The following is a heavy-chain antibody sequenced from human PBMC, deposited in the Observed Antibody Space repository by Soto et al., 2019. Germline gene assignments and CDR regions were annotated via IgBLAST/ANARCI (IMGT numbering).Heavy chain of an antibody. V-gene: IGHV4-34*01. CDR2: INHSGST. CDR1: GGSFSGYY. J-gene: IGHJ5*02. Sequence: ETLSLTCAVYGGSFSGYYWSWIRQPPGKGLEWIGEINHSGSTNYNPSLKSRVTISVDTSKNQFSLKLSSVTAADTAVYYCARGRRTYYDFSWFDPWGQGTLVTVSS. D-gene: IGHD3-3*01. CDR3: ARGRRTYYDFSWFDP.